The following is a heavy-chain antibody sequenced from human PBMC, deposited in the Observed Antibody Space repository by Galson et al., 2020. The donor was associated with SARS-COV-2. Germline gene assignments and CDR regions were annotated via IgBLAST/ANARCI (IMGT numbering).Heavy chain of an antibody. CDR2: IYYSGST. CDR3: ARYEVVVSGAFDI. V-gene: IGHV4-31*03. D-gene: IGHD2-15*01. Sequence: ASETLSLTCTVSGGSISSGGYYWSWIRQHPGKGLEWIGYIYYSGSTYYNPSLKSRVTISVDTSKNQFSLKLSSVTAADTAVYYCARYEVVVSGAFDIWGQGTMVTVSS. CDR1: GGSISSGGYY. J-gene: IGHJ3*02.